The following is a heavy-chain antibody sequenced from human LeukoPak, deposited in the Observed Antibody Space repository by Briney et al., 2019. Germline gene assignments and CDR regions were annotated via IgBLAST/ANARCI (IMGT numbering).Heavy chain of an antibody. CDR3: ARDFATWYFDY. D-gene: IGHD3-3*01. CDR2: INTYDGNT. V-gene: IGHV1-18*04. CDR1: GCTYIYHL. Sequence: GASVTVSFKSSGCTYIYHLGNGVRQPPGQGLEWMRWINTYDGNTNYAQNFQGRVAMNTDTSTSTAYMELRSLRSDDASVYYCARDFATWYFDYWGQGTLVTVSS. J-gene: IGHJ4*02.